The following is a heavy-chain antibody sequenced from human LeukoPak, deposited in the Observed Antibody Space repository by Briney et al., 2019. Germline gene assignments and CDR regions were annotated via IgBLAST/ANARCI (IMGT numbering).Heavy chain of an antibody. Sequence: GGSLRLSCAASGFTFSTSWMSWVRQAPGEGLEWVANIKQDGSEKYYVDSVKGRFTISRDNAKNSLYLQMNSLRAEDTAVYYCARLVRCSSTSCRPVGFDYWGQGTLVTVSS. J-gene: IGHJ4*02. CDR1: GFTFSTSW. CDR2: IKQDGSEK. CDR3: ARLVRCSSTSCRPVGFDY. V-gene: IGHV3-7*04. D-gene: IGHD2-2*01.